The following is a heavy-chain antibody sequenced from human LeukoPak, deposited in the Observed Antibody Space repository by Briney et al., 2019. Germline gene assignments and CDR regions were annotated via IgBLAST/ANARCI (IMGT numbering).Heavy chain of an antibody. D-gene: IGHD6-19*01. CDR1: GYTFTGYY. J-gene: IGHJ4*02. V-gene: IGHV1-2*06. CDR2: INPNSGGT. Sequence: ASVKVSCKASGYTFTGYYMHWVRQAPGQGLEWMGRINPNSGGTNYAQKFQGRVTMTRDTSTSTVYMELSSLRSEDTAVYYCASGGWEASFDYWGQGTLVTVSS. CDR3: ASGGWEASFDY.